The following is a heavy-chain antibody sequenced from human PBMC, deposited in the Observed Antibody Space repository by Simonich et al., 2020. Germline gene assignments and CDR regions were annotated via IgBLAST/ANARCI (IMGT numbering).Heavy chain of an antibody. Sequence: GGGLVQPGGSLRLSCAASGFTFSSYAMSWVRQAPGRGLEWVSAISGSGGRTYYADSGKGRFTISRDNSKNTLYLQMNSLRAEDTAVYYCAKDLGERITMIVVVIDAFDIWGQGTMVTVSS. D-gene: IGHD3-22*01. V-gene: IGHV3-23*01. J-gene: IGHJ3*02. CDR3: AKDLGERITMIVVVIDAFDI. CDR1: GFTFSSYA. CDR2: ISGSGGRT.